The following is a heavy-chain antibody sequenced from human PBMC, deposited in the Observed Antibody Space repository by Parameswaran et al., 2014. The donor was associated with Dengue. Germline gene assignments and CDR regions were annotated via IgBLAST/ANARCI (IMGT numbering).Heavy chain of an antibody. J-gene: IGHJ4*02. V-gene: IGHV1-18*01. CDR2: ISAYNGNT. Sequence: WVRQAPGQGLEWMGWISAYNGNTNYAQKLQGRVTMTTDTSTSTAYMELRSLRSDDTAVYYCARVSNWGPYYFDYWGQGTLVTVSS. CDR3: ARVSNWGPYYFDY. D-gene: IGHD7-27*01.